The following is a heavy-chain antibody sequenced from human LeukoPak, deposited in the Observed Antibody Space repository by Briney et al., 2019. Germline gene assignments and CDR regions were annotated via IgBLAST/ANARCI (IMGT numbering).Heavy chain of an antibody. V-gene: IGHV3-9*01. CDR3: AKDYSSGRGLVDY. D-gene: IGHD6-19*01. J-gene: IGHJ4*02. CDR1: GFTFDDYA. CDR2: ISWNSGSI. Sequence: GRSLRLSCAASGFTFDDYAMHWVRQAPGKGLEWVSGISWNSGSIGYADSVKGRFTISRDNAKNSLYLQMNSLRAEDTALYYCAKDYSSGRGLVDYRGQGTLVTVSS.